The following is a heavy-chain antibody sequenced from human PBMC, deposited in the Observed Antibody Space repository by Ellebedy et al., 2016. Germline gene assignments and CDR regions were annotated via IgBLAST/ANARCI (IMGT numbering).Heavy chain of an antibody. CDR2: VNTFSGNT. CDR3: AKTSGWGYGEN. V-gene: IGHV1-18*04. D-gene: IGHD3-10*01. Sequence: ASVKVSXXASGYTFTTFSITWVRQVPGQGLEWMGFVNTFSGNTKFAQKFQGRVTMTEDTSTDTAYMDLRSLRSDDTAMYYCAKTSGWGYGENWGQGTLVTVSS. CDR1: GYTFTTFS. J-gene: IGHJ4*02.